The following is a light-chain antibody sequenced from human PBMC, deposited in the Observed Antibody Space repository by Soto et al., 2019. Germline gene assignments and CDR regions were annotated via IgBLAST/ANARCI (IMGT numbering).Light chain of an antibody. J-gene: IGKJ1*01. CDR1: QGISNS. CDR2: AAT. Sequence: DTQMTQSPSSLSASVGDRVTITCRASQGISNSLAWYKQKPGKAPKLLIYAATTLQSGVPSRFSGSGSGTDFTLTISSLQPEDVATYYCQNYNSDPKTFGQGTKVDIK. CDR3: QNYNSDPKT. V-gene: IGKV1-27*01.